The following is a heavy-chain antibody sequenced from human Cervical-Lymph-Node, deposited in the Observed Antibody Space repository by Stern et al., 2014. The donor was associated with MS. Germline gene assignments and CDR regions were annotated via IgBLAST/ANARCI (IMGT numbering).Heavy chain of an antibody. V-gene: IGHV1-2*02. CDR2: IIPNNGDT. D-gene: IGHD5-24*01. J-gene: IGHJ4*02. CDR3: AKDGYNY. CDR1: GYTFTGYY. Sequence: VQLVQSGAEVKKPGASVKVPCKASGYTFTGYYIHWVRQAPGQGLEWMGWIIPNNGDTNYAQNFQGRVTMTRDTSISTAYMELSRLRSDDTAVYYCAKDGYNYWGQGTLVTVSS.